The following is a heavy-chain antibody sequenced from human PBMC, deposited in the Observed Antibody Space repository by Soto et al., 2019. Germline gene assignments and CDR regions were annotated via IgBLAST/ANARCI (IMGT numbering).Heavy chain of an antibody. D-gene: IGHD3-22*01. J-gene: IGHJ4*02. CDR3: ARGYYDSSGYHLGNFDY. CDR2: IIPIFGTA. CDR1: GGTFSSYA. V-gene: IGHV1-69*13. Sequence: SVKVSCKASGGTFSSYAISWVRQAPGQGLEWMGGIIPIFGTANYAQKFQGRVTITADESTSTAYMELSSLRSEDTAVYYCARGYYDSSGYHLGNFDYWGQGTLVTVSS.